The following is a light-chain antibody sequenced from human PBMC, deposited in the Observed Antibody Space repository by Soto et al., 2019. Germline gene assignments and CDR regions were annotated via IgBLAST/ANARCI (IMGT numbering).Light chain of an antibody. Sequence: DIQMTQSPSTLSASVGDRVTITCRASQSISRWLARYQQKPGKAPKLLIHDATSLESGVPSRFSGSGSGTEFTLTISSLQPDDFATYYCQQYSSYWTFAQGTKVEIK. CDR2: DAT. J-gene: IGKJ1*01. CDR1: QSISRW. V-gene: IGKV1-5*01. CDR3: QQYSSYWT.